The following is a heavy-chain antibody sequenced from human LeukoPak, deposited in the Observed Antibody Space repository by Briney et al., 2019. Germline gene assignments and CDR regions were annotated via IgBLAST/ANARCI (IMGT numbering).Heavy chain of an antibody. CDR1: GGSISSYY. J-gene: IGHJ3*02. CDR2: IYTSGST. V-gene: IGHV4-4*07. CDR3: ARAPRIAAAGRAHDAFDI. Sequence: SETLSLTCTVSGGSISSYYWSWIRQPAGKGLEWIGRIYTSGSTNYNPSLKSRVTMSVDTSKNQFSLKLSSVTAADTAVYYCARAPRIAAAGRAHDAFDIRGQGTMVTVSS. D-gene: IGHD6-13*01.